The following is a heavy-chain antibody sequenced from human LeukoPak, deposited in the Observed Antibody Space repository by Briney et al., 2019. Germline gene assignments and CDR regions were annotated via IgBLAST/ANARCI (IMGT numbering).Heavy chain of an antibody. D-gene: IGHD4-17*01. Sequence: GGSLRLSCAASGFTFSSAWMTWVRQAPGKGLEWVGRIKSKTDGGTAEHAAPVKGRFTISRDNSKNTLYLQMNSLRAEDTAVYYCAKVPYGDHDYWGQGTLVTVSS. J-gene: IGHJ4*02. CDR1: GFTFSSAW. CDR3: AKVPYGDHDY. V-gene: IGHV3-15*01. CDR2: IKSKTDGGTA.